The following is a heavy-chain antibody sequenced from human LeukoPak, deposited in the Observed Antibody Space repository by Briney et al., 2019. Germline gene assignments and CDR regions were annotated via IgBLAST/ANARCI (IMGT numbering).Heavy chain of an antibody. CDR3: ARRVVAATIDY. V-gene: IGHV4-34*01. J-gene: IGHJ4*02. Sequence: SETLSLTCAVYGGSFSGYYWSWIRQPPGKGLEWIGEINHSGSTNYNPSLKSRVTISVGTSKNQFSLKLSSVTAADTAVYYCARRVVAATIDYWGQGTLVTVSS. CDR2: INHSGST. D-gene: IGHD2-15*01. CDR1: GGSFSGYY.